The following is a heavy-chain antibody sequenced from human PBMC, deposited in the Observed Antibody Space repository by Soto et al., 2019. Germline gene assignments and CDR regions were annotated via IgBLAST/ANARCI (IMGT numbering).Heavy chain of an antibody. D-gene: IGHD2-2*01. V-gene: IGHV4-61*01. CDR2: IYYSGST. CDR1: GGSVSSGSYY. Sequence: QVQLQESGPGLVKPSETLSLTCTVSGGSVSSGSYYWSWIRQPPGKGLEWIGYIYYSGSTNYNPSLTSRCIISVDTTKKQLSLQLSSATAAATAVYYCASGIEAGYQGRYSYGMDVWGQGTTSTVSS. J-gene: IGHJ6*02. CDR3: ASGIEAGYQGRYSYGMDV.